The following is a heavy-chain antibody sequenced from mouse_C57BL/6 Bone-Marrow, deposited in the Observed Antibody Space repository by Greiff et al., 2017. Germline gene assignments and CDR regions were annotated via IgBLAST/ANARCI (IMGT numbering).Heavy chain of an antibody. CDR1: GFSFNTYA. CDR3: VRQSWDWYFDV. Sequence: EVKVEESGGGLVQPKGSLKLSCAASGFSFNTYAMNWVRQAPGKGLEWVARIRSKSNNYATYYADSVKDRFTISRDDSESMLYLQMNNLKTEDTAMYYCVRQSWDWYFDVWGTGTTVTVSS. J-gene: IGHJ1*03. V-gene: IGHV10-1*01. CDR2: IRSKSNNYAT. D-gene: IGHD4-1*01.